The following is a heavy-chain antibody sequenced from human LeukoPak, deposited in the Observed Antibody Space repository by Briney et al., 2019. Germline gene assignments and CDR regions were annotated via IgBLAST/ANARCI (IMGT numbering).Heavy chain of an antibody. V-gene: IGHV1-3*01. D-gene: IGHD6-19*01. CDR2: INAGNGNT. Sequence: ASVKVSCKASGGTFGNYAISWVRQAPGQRLEWMGWINAGNGNTKYSQKFQGRVTITRDTSASTAYMELGSLRSEDTAVYYCAAEVAVAGTRMDVWGQGTTVTVSS. J-gene: IGHJ6*02. CDR3: AAEVAVAGTRMDV. CDR1: GGTFGNYA.